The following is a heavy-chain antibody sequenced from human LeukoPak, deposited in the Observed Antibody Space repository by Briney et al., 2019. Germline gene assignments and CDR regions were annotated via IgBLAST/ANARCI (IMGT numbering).Heavy chain of an antibody. Sequence: GSLRLSCAASGFTFSTYRMSWVRQAPGKGLEWVANIKQDGSEKHYVDSVKGRFTISRDNAKNSLYLQMSSLRAEDTAVYYCTRVEETATTAAIIRKYSYYYYYMDVWGQGNTVTVSS. V-gene: IGHV3-7*01. J-gene: IGHJ6*03. CDR2: IKQDGSEK. CDR3: TRVEETATTAAIIRKYSYYYYYMDV. CDR1: GFTFSTYR. D-gene: IGHD4-11*01.